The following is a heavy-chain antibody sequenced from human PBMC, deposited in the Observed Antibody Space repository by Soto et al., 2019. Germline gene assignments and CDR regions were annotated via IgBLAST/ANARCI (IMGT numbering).Heavy chain of an antibody. CDR1: GSTFSSYS. J-gene: IGHJ6*02. CDR3: ARDRDRTDFWSGYYDYYYYGMDV. Sequence: AGGSLRLSCAASGSTFSSYSMNWVRQAPGKGLEWVSYISSSSSTIYYADSVKGRFTISRDNAKNSLYLQMNSLRDEDTAVYYWARDRDRTDFWSGYYDYYYYGMDVWGQGTTVTVSS. CDR2: ISSSSSTI. D-gene: IGHD3-3*01. V-gene: IGHV3-48*02.